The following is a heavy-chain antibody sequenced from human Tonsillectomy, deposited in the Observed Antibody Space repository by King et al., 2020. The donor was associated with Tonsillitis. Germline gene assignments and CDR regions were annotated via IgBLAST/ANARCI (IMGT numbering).Heavy chain of an antibody. D-gene: IGHD3-22*01. V-gene: IGHV3-30-3*01. CDR2: ISDDVIAK. CDR1: GFTFSDYA. J-gene: IGHJ4*02. Sequence: VQLVESGGGGVQPGRSLRRSCAASGFTFSDYALHWVRQAPGKGLVWGATISDDVIAKYDADSVKVRVTIYRDKFKNTLFLQMNILRAEDTAVFYCARGRYYYDISGYFDYWGQGTLVTVSS. CDR3: ARGRYYYDISGYFDY.